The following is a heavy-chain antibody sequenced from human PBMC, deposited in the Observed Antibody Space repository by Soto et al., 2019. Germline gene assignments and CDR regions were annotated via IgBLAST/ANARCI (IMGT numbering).Heavy chain of an antibody. CDR2: IWYDGSNK. J-gene: IGHJ6*02. CDR3: AKRTPERSSWVYYYYGMDV. D-gene: IGHD6-13*01. CDR1: GFTFSSYG. V-gene: IGHV3-33*06. Sequence: QVQLVESGGGVVQPGRSLRLSCAASGFTFSSYGMHWVRQAPGKGLEWVAVIWYDGSNKYYADSVKGRFTISRDNSKNTLYLQLDRLRAEDTAVYYCAKRTPERSSWVYYYYGMDVWGQGTTVTVSS.